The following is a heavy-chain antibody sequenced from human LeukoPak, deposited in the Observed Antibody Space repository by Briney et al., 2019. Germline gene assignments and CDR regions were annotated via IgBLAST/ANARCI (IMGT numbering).Heavy chain of an antibody. J-gene: IGHJ4*02. V-gene: IGHV1-18*04. CDR1: GYTFTGYY. D-gene: IGHD3-10*01. CDR2: ISAYNGNT. Sequence: ASVKVSCKASGYTFTGYYMHWVRQAPGQGLEWMGWISAYNGNTNYAQKLQGRVTMTTDTSTSTAYMELRSLRSDDTAVYYCARGSLYYYGSGSWYYFDYWGQGTLVTVSS. CDR3: ARGSLYYYGSGSWYYFDY.